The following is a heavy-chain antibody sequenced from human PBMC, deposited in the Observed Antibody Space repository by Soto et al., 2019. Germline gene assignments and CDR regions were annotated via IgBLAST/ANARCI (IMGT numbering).Heavy chain of an antibody. CDR3: ARVEQWLAHDAFDI. V-gene: IGHV3-21*01. J-gene: IGHJ3*02. Sequence: NPGGSLRLSCAASGFTFSSYSMNWVRQAPGKGLEWVSSISSSSSYIYYADSVKGRFTISRDNAKNSLYLQMNSLRAEDTAVYYCARVEQWLAHDAFDIWGQGTMVTVSS. CDR2: ISSSSSYI. D-gene: IGHD6-19*01. CDR1: GFTFSSYS.